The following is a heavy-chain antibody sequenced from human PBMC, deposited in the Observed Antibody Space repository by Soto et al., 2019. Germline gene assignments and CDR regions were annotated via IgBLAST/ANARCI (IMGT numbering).Heavy chain of an antibody. CDR1: VGSIRIGGYY. CDR3: ARGTYASGWAY. D-gene: IGHD3-10*01. J-gene: IGHJ4*02. CDR2: IYNSGSS. V-gene: IGHV4-31*03. Sequence: PSETLCVTCSFSVGSIRIGGYYWTWIRQYPGRGLEWIGHIYNSGSSYYNPSLRGRVTISIDTSKSHFSLELTSVTAADTAVYYCARGTYASGWAYWGQGTLVTVS.